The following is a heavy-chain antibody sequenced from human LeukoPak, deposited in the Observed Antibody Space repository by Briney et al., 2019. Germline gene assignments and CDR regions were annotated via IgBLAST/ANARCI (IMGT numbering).Heavy chain of an antibody. V-gene: IGHV6-1*01. CDR3: GRDYGKKKGGPRSSWYGYYFDY. Sequence: SQTLSLTCAISGDSVSSNSAAWNWIRQSQSRGLEWLGRTYYRSKWYNDYAVSVKSRITINPATSTNQFSLHLNSLTPEDTAVYYCGRDYGKKKGGPRSSWYGYYFDYWGQGTLVTVSS. D-gene: IGHD6-13*01. J-gene: IGHJ4*02. CDR1: GDSVSSNSAA. CDR2: TYYRSKWYN.